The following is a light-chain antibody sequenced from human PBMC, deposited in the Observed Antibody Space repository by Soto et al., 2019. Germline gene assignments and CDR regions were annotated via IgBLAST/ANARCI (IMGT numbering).Light chain of an antibody. CDR3: QSYDSSLSGVV. CDR1: SSNIGAGYD. CDR2: GNS. J-gene: IGLJ2*01. Sequence: QSVLTQPPSVSGAPGQRVTISCAGSSSNIGAGYDVHWYRQLQGTAPKLLIYGNSNRPSGVPDRFSGSKSGTSASLAITGLQAKDEADYYCQSYDSSLSGVVFGGGTKLTVL. V-gene: IGLV1-40*01.